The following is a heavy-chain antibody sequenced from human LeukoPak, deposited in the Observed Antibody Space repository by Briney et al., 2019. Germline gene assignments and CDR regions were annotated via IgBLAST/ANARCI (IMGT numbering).Heavy chain of an antibody. CDR3: AKDLSVGYYYDSSGPRGGYYYYGMDV. D-gene: IGHD3-22*01. CDR1: GFTFSSYS. J-gene: IGHJ6*02. V-gene: IGHV3-48*02. Sequence: GGSLRLSCAASGFTFSSYSMNWVRQAPGKGLEWVSYISSSSSTIYYADSVKGRFTISRDNAKNSLYLQMNSLRDEDTAVYYCAKDLSVGYYYDSSGPRGGYYYYGMDVWGQGTTVTVSS. CDR2: ISSSSSTI.